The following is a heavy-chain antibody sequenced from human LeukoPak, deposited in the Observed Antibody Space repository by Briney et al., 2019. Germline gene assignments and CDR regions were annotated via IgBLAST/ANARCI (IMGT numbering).Heavy chain of an antibody. CDR1: RFTFSSST. Sequence: GGSLRLSCAASRFTFSSSTMNWVRQAPGKGLEWVSSISSSSSYIYYADSVKGRFTISRDNSKNTLYLQMNSLRAEDTAVYYCARIGYCSGGSCYWVYFDYWGQGTLVTVSS. CDR2: ISSSSSYI. D-gene: IGHD2-15*01. V-gene: IGHV3-21*01. CDR3: ARIGYCSGGSCYWVYFDY. J-gene: IGHJ4*02.